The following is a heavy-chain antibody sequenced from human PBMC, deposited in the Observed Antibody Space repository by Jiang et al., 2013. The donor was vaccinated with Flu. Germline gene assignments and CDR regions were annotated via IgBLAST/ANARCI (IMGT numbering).Heavy chain of an antibody. CDR2: IHRSGNS. CDR1: DFSIRSGYY. D-gene: IGHD3-3*01. V-gene: IGHV4-38-2*01. Sequence: LLKPSETLSLTCAVSDFSIRSGYYWGWIRQPPGKALEWIGSIHRSGNSYYNPSLKSRVTISVDTSKNQFALKLSSVTAADTAVYYCARYPHDFWSGTKFFDPWGQ. J-gene: IGHJ5*02. CDR3: ARYPHDFWSGTKFFDP.